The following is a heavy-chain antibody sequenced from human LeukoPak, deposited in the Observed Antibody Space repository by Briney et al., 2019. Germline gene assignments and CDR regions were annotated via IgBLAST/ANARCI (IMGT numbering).Heavy chain of an antibody. V-gene: IGHV3-23*01. CDR1: GFTFSSYA. D-gene: IGHD6-13*01. CDR3: AKGRGSSWYLAMDY. CDR2: ISGSGGST. J-gene: IGHJ4*02. Sequence: SGGSLRLSCAASGFTFSSYAMSWVRQAPGKGLEWVSAISGSGGSTYYADSVKGRFTISRDNSKNTLYLQMNSLRAEDTAVYYCAKGRGSSWYLAMDYWGQGTLVTVSS.